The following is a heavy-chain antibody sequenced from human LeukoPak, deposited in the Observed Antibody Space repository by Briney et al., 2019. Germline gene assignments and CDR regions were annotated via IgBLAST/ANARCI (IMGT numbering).Heavy chain of an antibody. Sequence: ASVKVSCTASGYTFTGYYMHWVRQAPGQGLEWMGLINPNSGGTNYAQKFQGRVTMTRDTSISTAYMELSRLRSDDTAVYYCARVIAAAGTFDYWGQGTLVTVSS. V-gene: IGHV1-2*02. CDR3: ARVIAAAGTFDY. D-gene: IGHD6-13*01. CDR1: GYTFTGYY. CDR2: INPNSGGT. J-gene: IGHJ4*02.